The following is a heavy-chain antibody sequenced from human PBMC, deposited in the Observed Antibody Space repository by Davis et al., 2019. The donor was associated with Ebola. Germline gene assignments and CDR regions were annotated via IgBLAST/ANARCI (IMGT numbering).Heavy chain of an antibody. Sequence: PGGSLRLSCAASGFSFSRNWMTWVRQAPGKGLEWVANIKQGGSEKFYVDSVEGRFTISRDDAKNSLYLQMNSLRPDDTAVYYCARATPQLDTLYFNLWGRGTLVTVSS. V-gene: IGHV3-7*01. CDR1: GFSFSRNW. D-gene: IGHD1-1*01. J-gene: IGHJ2*01. CDR3: ARATPQLDTLYFNL. CDR2: IKQGGSEK.